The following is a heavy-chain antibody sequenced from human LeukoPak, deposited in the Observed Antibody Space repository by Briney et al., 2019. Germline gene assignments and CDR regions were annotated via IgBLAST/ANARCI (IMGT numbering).Heavy chain of an antibody. CDR3: ARSRSGYYEDY. CDR2: IKQDGSEK. CDR1: GFTFSSYW. Sequence: GGSLRLSCAASGFTFSSYWMSWVRQAPGKGLEWVANIKQDGSEKYYVDSVKGRFTISRDNAKNSLSLQLNSLSAEDTAVYYCARSRSGYYEDYWGQGTLVTVSS. V-gene: IGHV3-7*01. J-gene: IGHJ4*02. D-gene: IGHD5-12*01.